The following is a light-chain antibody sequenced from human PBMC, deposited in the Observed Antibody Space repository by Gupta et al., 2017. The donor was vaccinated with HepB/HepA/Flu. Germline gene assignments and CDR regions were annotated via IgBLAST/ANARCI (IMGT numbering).Light chain of an antibody. CDR3: CSYAGWV. V-gene: IGLV2-11*01. Sequence: QSALTPPRSVSGSPGQSVPISRTGTSSDVGGYNYVSWYQQHPGKAPKLMIYDVSKRPSGVPDRFSGSKSGNTASLTISGLQAEDEADYYCCSYAGWVFGGGTKLTVL. J-gene: IGLJ3*02. CDR1: SSDVGGYNY. CDR2: DVS.